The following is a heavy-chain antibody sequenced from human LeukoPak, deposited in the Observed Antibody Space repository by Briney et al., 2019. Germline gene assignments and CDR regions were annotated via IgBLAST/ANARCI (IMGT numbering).Heavy chain of an antibody. CDR1: GGSFSGYY. D-gene: IGHD5-18*01. CDR2: INHSGST. CDR3: ASPRGYSYGWGYYFDY. Sequence: SETLSLTCAVYGGSFSGYYWSWIRQPPGKGLEWIGEINHSGSTNYNPSLKSRVTISADTSKNQFSLKLSSVTAADTAVYYCASPRGYSYGWGYYFDYWGQGTLVTVSS. J-gene: IGHJ4*02. V-gene: IGHV4-34*01.